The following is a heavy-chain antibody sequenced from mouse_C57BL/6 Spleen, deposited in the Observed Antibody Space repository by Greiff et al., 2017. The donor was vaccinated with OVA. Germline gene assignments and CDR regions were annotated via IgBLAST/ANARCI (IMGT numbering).Heavy chain of an antibody. Sequence: QVQLQQPGTEMVKPGASVKLSCKASGYTFTSHWMPRVKQRPGQGLEWVGNINPSNGGTNYNEKFKSKATLTVDKSSSTAYMQLSSLTSEDSAVYYCARSGWLLRYFDVWGTGTTVTVSS. V-gene: IGHV1-53*01. CDR3: ARSGWLLRYFDV. CDR1: GYTFTSHW. J-gene: IGHJ1*03. D-gene: IGHD2-3*01. CDR2: INPSNGGT.